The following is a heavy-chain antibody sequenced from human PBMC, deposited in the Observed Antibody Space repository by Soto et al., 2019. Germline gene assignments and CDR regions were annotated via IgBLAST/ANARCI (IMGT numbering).Heavy chain of an antibody. V-gene: IGHV3-23*01. CDR2: IIDSGGST. CDR3: GKGRSYYYYYGVDV. J-gene: IGHJ6*02. CDR1: GFTFSSCA. Sequence: EVHLLESGGALVQPGGSLRRSCAASGFTFSSCAMGWVRQAPGKGLEWVSDIIDSGGSTYYADAVKGRFTISRDNSKSTLYLQMNSLRAEDTAVYYCGKGRSYYYYYGVDVLGQGTTVTVSS. D-gene: IGHD1-26*01.